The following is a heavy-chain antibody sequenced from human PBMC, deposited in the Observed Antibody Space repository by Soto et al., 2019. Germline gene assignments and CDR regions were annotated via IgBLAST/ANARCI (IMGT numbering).Heavy chain of an antibody. Sequence: QVQLQESGPGLVKPSGTLSLTCAVSGGSISSSNWWGWVRQPPGKGLEWIGEIYHSGGTNYNPSPKSRVTISVDQSKHQFSLKVSSVTGADTGVYYCARADSSGYYEATFDYWGQGTLVTVSS. V-gene: IGHV4-4*02. CDR3: ARADSSGYYEATFDY. D-gene: IGHD3-22*01. CDR2: IYHSGGT. CDR1: GGSISSSNW. J-gene: IGHJ4*02.